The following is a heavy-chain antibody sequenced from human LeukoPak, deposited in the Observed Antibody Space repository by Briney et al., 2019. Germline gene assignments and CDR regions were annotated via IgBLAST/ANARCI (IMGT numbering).Heavy chain of an antibody. CDR2: ISSNGGST. Sequence: PGGSLRLSCSASGFTFSSYAMHWVRQAPGKGLEYVSAISSNGGSTYYADSVKGRFTISRDNSKNTLYLQMSSLRTEDTAVYYCARDLIGNYCSDFWGQGTLVTVSS. CDR3: ARDLIGNYCSDF. CDR1: GFTFSSYA. D-gene: IGHD1-7*01. V-gene: IGHV3-64D*09. J-gene: IGHJ4*02.